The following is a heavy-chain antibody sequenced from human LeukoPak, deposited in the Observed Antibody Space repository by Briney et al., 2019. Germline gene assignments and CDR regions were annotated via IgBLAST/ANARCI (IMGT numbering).Heavy chain of an antibody. CDR2: INHSGST. Sequence: SETLSLTCAVYGGSFSGYYWSLIRQPPGKGLEWIGEINHSGSTNYNPSLKSRVTISVDTSKNQFSLKLSSVTAADTAVYYCASPRSGPYYFDYWGQGTLVTVSS. CDR3: ASPRSGPYYFDY. CDR1: GGSFSGYY. J-gene: IGHJ4*02. V-gene: IGHV4-34*01. D-gene: IGHD6-25*01.